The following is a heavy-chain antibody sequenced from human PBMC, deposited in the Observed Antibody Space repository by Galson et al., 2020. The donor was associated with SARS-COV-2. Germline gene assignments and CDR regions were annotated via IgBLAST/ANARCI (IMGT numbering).Heavy chain of an antibody. Sequence: PSETLSLTCTVSGGSVSSGSYYWSWIRQPPGKGLEWIGYIYYSGSTNYNPSLKSRVTISVDTSKNQFSLKLSSVTAADTAVYYCARDPVGYYYYGMDVWGQGITVTVSS. CDR3: ARDPVGYYYYGMDV. CDR1: GGSVSSGSYY. CDR2: IYYSGST. J-gene: IGHJ6*02. V-gene: IGHV4-61*01.